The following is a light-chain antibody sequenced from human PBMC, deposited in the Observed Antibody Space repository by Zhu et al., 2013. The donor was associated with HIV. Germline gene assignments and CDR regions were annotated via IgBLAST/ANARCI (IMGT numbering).Light chain of an antibody. CDR2: AAS. V-gene: IGKV1-9*01. CDR1: QDIGRY. CDR3: QQLGKSPVT. Sequence: DIQMTQSPSTLSTSVGDTVTMTCRASQDIGRYLAWYQQKSGKAPKLLIFAASTVQSGVPSRFSGSGSGTDFTLTISRLEPEDFAVYYCQQLGKSPVTFGQGTRLEIK. J-gene: IGKJ5*01.